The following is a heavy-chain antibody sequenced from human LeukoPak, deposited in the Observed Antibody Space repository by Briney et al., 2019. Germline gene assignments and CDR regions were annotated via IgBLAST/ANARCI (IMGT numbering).Heavy chain of an antibody. CDR1: GVSISSSSYY. Sequence: SETLSLTCTVSGVSISSSSYYWGWIRQPPGKGLEWIGSVYYRGSTYYNPSLKSRVTISVDTPENQFSLKLNSVTAADTAVYYCARHPVARDSSDWYTGIDYWGQGTLVTVSS. CDR2: VYYRGST. CDR3: ARHPVARDSSDWYTGIDY. V-gene: IGHV4-39*01. J-gene: IGHJ4*02. D-gene: IGHD6-19*01.